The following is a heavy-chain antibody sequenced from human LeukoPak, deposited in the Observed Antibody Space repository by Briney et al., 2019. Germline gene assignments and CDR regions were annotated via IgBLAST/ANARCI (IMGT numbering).Heavy chain of an antibody. Sequence: ASVKVSCKASGYTFSDHYIHWVRQAPGQGLEWMGWINPNNGGTNYAQKFQGRATMTRDTSIATAYMELNRLRSDDTAIYYCAGGIASYSSSYFDYWGQGALVTVSS. CDR2: INPNNGGT. D-gene: IGHD1-26*01. CDR1: GYTFSDHY. J-gene: IGHJ4*02. V-gene: IGHV1-2*02. CDR3: AGGIASYSSSYFDY.